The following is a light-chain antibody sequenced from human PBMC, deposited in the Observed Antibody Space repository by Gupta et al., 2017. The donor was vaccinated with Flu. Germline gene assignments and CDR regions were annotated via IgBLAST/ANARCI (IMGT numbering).Light chain of an antibody. CDR3: QQYSTNALT. V-gene: IGKV1-5*03. J-gene: IGKJ4*01. CDR1: QSVSTW. Sequence: DIQMTQSPSTLSASVGDRVTITCRASQSVSTWLAWYQQRPGKAPKILIQASNLESGVPSRFSGSGSGTEFTLTISNLQPDDFATYYCQQYSTNALTFGGGTKVEIK. CDR2: AS.